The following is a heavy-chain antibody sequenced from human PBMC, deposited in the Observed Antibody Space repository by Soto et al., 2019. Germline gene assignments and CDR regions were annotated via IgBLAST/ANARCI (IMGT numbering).Heavy chain of an antibody. CDR3: AGRGGHRSAWFGNWFAP. Sequence: QVQLVQSGAEVKKPGSSVKVSCKASGGSFNTYAITWVRQAPGQGLEWMGGIIPFFGTTIYSQKLQGRVTLTADESTGTAYMEVASLRSDDTALYYCAGRGGHRSAWFGNWFAPWGQGTLVTVSS. V-gene: IGHV1-69*01. J-gene: IGHJ5*02. CDR1: GGSFNTYA. CDR2: IIPFFGTT. D-gene: IGHD6-19*01.